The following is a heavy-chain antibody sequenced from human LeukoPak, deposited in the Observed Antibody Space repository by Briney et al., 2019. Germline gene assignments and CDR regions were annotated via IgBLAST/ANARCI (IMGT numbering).Heavy chain of an antibody. CDR3: AIGPPYAPGVLDV. V-gene: IGHV1-18*01. CDR2: IRVYNGNT. Sequence: GASVKVSCKASGYTFTSYGINWVRQAPGQGLEWMGWIRVYNGNTNYAQKFQGRVTMTTDTSTNTAYMELRSLRSDDTAVYYCAIGPPYAPGVLDVWGKGTTVTISS. CDR1: GYTFTSYG. D-gene: IGHD7-27*01. J-gene: IGHJ6*04.